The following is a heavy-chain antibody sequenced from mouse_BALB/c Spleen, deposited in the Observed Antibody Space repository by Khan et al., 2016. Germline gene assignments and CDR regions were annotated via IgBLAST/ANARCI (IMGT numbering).Heavy chain of an antibody. V-gene: IGHV3-2*02. CDR1: GYSITSGYG. CDR2: ISYSGST. D-gene: IGHD3-2*02. Sequence: EVQLQESGPGLVKPSQSLSLTCTVTGYSITSGYGWNWIRQFPGNKLEWVGYISYSGSTNYNPSLKSRISITRDTSKNQFFLQLNSVITEDTAICYCARKARIDYWGQGTTVTASS. CDR3: ARKARIDY. J-gene: IGHJ2*01.